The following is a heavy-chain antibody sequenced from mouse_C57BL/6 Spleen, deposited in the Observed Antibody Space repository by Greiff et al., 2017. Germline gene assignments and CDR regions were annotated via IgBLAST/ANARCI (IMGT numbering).Heavy chain of an antibody. J-gene: IGHJ2*01. CDR3: ATPFITTVVATGYFDY. CDR2: IDPEDGET. V-gene: IGHV14-2*01. CDR1: GFNIKDSY. D-gene: IGHD1-1*01. Sequence: VQLQQSGAELVKPGASVKLSCTASGFNIKDSYMHWVKQRTEQGLEWIGRIDPEDGETKYAPKFQGKAPITADTSSNTAYLPLSSLTSEDTAVYYCATPFITTVVATGYFDYWGQGTTLTVSS.